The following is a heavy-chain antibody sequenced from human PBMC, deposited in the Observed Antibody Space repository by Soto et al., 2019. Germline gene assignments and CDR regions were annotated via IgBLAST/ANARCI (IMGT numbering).Heavy chain of an antibody. Sequence: SETLSLTCAVYGGSFSGYYWSWIRQPPGKGLEWIGEINHSGSTNYNPSLKSRVTISVDTSKNQFSLKLSSVTAADTAVYYCARSRAVGIIAAAGFLDYWGLGTLVTVSS. D-gene: IGHD6-13*01. CDR2: INHSGST. CDR3: ARSRAVGIIAAAGFLDY. J-gene: IGHJ4*02. V-gene: IGHV4-34*01. CDR1: GGSFSGYY.